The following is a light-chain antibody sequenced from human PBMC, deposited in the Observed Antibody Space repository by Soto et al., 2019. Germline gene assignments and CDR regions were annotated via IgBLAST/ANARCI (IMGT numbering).Light chain of an antibody. CDR3: NSYVGSNNLI. V-gene: IGLV2-8*01. J-gene: IGLJ2*01. CDR1: SSDVGGYNY. Sequence: QSVLTQPPSASGSPGQSVTISCTGTSSDVGGYNYVSWYQQHPGKAPKLIIYEVSERPSGVPDRFSGSESGNTASLTVSGLQAEDEADYYCNSYVGSNNLIFGGGTKLTVL. CDR2: EVS.